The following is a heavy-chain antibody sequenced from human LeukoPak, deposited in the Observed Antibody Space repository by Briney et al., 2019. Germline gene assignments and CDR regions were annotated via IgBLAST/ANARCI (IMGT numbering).Heavy chain of an antibody. V-gene: IGHV4-34*01. CDR2: IYHSRYT. Sequence: SETLSLTCAVHGVSFSGNYWSWIRQSPEKGLEWIGEIYHSRYTTYNPSLKSRVTISADTSENQLSLRLTSVTAADTALYYCARIRCSPTDNTCYNYWGQGTLVTVSS. D-gene: IGHD2/OR15-2a*01. CDR1: GVSFSGNY. CDR3: ARIRCSPTDNTCYNY. J-gene: IGHJ4*02.